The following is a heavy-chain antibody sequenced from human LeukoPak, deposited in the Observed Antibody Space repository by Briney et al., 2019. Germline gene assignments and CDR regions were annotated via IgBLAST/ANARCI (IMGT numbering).Heavy chain of an antibody. CDR3: ARELLITGTTPSDY. CDR1: GFTFSSYS. CDR2: ISSSSSYI. D-gene: IGHD1-7*01. V-gene: IGHV3-21*01. Sequence: GGSLRLSCAASGFTFSSYSMNWVRQAPGKGLEWVLSISSSSSYIYYADSVKGRFTISRDNAKNSLYLQMNSLRAEDTAVYYCARELLITGTTPSDYWGQGTLVTVSS. J-gene: IGHJ4*02.